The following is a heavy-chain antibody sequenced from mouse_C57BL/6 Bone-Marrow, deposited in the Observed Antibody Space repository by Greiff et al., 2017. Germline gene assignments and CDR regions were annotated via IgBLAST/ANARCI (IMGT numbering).Heavy chain of an antibody. V-gene: IGHV2-6*01. J-gene: IGHJ3*01. CDR2: IWGVGST. D-gene: IGHD2-2*01. CDR3: ASGGVTTRFAY. Sequence: VMLVESGPGLVAPSQSLSITCTVSGFSLTSYGVDWVRQSPGKGLEWLGVIWGVGSTNYNSALKSRLSISKDNSKSQVFLKMNSLQTDDTAMYYCASGGVTTRFAYWGQGTLVTVSA. CDR1: GFSLTSYG.